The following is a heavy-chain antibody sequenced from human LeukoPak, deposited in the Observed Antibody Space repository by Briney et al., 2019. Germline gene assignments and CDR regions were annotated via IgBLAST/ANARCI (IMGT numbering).Heavy chain of an antibody. CDR3: ARGKRFGWFDP. CDR1: GGSISSYY. Sequence: RSSETLSLTCTVSGGSISSYYCSWIRQPPGKGLEWIGYIYYSGSTNHNPSLKSRVTISVDTSKNQFSLKLSSVTAAATAVYYCARGKRFGWFDPWGQGTLVTVSS. CDR2: IYYSGST. J-gene: IGHJ5*02. V-gene: IGHV4-59*01. D-gene: IGHD3-10*01.